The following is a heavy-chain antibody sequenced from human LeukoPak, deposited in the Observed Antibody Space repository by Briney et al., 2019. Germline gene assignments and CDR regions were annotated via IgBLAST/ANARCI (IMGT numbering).Heavy chain of an antibody. CDR2: IYHSGST. V-gene: IGHV4-38-2*02. CDR1: GYSISSGYY. CDR3: ARARTGIEAFDI. D-gene: IGHD1-1*01. J-gene: IGHJ3*02. Sequence: PSETLSLTCTVSGYSISSGYYWGWIRQPPGKGLEWIGSIYHSGSTYYNPSLKSRVTISVDRPKNQFSLKLSSVTAADTAVYYCARARTGIEAFDIWGQGTMVTVSS.